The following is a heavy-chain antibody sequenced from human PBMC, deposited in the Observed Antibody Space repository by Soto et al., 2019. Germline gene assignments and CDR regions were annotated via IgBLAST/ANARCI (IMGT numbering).Heavy chain of an antibody. D-gene: IGHD6-13*01. Sequence: SETLSLTCAVYGGSFSGYYWSWIRQPPGKGLEWIGEINHSGSTNYNPSLKSRVTISVDTSKNQFSLKLSSVTAADTAVYYCARDNRAIAAAGTETEYFQHWGQGTLVTVSS. CDR3: ARDNRAIAAAGTETEYFQH. J-gene: IGHJ1*01. CDR2: INHSGST. CDR1: GGSFSGYY. V-gene: IGHV4-34*01.